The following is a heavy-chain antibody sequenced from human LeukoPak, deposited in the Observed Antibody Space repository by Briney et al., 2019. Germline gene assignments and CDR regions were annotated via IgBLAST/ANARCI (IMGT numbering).Heavy chain of an antibody. CDR3: AGLYYYGSGSSFDY. V-gene: IGHV4-4*07. Sequence: TSGTLSLTCTVSGGSISSYYWSWIRQRAGKGLEWIGRIYTSGSTNYSPSLKSRVTMSVDTSKNQFSLKLSSVTAADTAVYYCAGLYYYGSGSSFDYWGQGTLVTVSS. J-gene: IGHJ4*02. D-gene: IGHD3-10*01. CDR1: GGSISSYY. CDR2: IYTSGST.